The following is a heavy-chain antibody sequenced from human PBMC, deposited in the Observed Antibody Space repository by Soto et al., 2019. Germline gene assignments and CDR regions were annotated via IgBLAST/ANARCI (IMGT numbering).Heavy chain of an antibody. J-gene: IGHJ4*02. CDR3: ARDDRGFGYCTNGVCRTFDY. CDR2: ISYDGSNK. V-gene: IGHV3-30-3*01. D-gene: IGHD2-8*01. CDR1: GFTFSSYP. Sequence: GGSLRLSCAASGFTFSSYPMHWVRQAPGKGLEWVAVISYDGSNKYYADSVKGRFTISRDNSKNTLYLQMNSLRAEDTAVYYCARDDRGFGYCTNGVCRTFDYWGQGTLVTVSS.